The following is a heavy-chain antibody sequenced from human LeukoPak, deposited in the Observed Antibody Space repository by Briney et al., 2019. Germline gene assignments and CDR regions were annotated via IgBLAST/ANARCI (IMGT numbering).Heavy chain of an antibody. V-gene: IGHV3-30*02. CDR1: GFTFSSYG. Sequence: GGSLRLSCAASGFTFSSYGMHWVRQAPGKGLEWVAFIRYDGSNKYYADSVKGRFTISRDNSKNTLYLQMNSLRAEDTAVYYCAKDPDGSAWGYFDYWGQGTLVTVSS. D-gene: IGHD3-10*01. CDR3: AKDPDGSAWGYFDY. J-gene: IGHJ4*02. CDR2: IRYDGSNK.